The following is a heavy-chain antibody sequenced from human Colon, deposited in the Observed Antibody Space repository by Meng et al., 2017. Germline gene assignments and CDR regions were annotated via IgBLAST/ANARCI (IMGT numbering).Heavy chain of an antibody. D-gene: IGHD5-18*01. Sequence: SETLSLTCAVSGDSISSGYYWGWIRQPPGKGLEWIGSIYHSGSTYYNPSLKSRVTISADTSKNQFSLRLNSVTAADTAVYYCASLLGYSYGYVDYWGQGTLVTVYS. V-gene: IGHV4-38-2*01. J-gene: IGHJ4*02. CDR2: IYHSGST. CDR1: GDSISSGYY. CDR3: ASLLGYSYGYVDY.